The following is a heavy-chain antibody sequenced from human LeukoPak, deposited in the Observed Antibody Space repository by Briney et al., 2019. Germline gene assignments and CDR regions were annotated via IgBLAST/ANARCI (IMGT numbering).Heavy chain of an antibody. D-gene: IGHD2-15*01. CDR2: IIPIFGTA. J-gene: IGHJ6*02. V-gene: IGHV1-69*06. Sequence: GASVKVSCKASGGTFSSYAISWVRQAPGQGLEWMGGIIPIFGTANYAQKFQGRVTMTEDTSTDTAYMELSSLRSEDTAVYYCATAGRSKGVPYYYYYGMDVWGQGTTVTVSS. CDR3: ATAGRSKGVPYYYYYGMDV. CDR1: GGTFSSYA.